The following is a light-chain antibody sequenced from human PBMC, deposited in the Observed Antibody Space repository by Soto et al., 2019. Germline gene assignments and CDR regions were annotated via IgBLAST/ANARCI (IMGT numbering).Light chain of an antibody. J-gene: IGKJ1*01. CDR1: QSVSSSY. Sequence: EIVWTQSPGTLSLSPGERATLSCRASQSVSSSYLAWYQQKPGQAPRLLIYGASSRATGIPDRFSGSGSGTDFTLTVSRLEPEDFAVYYCQQYNKWPPWTFGQGTKVDIK. V-gene: IGKV3-20*01. CDR3: QQYNKWPPWT. CDR2: GAS.